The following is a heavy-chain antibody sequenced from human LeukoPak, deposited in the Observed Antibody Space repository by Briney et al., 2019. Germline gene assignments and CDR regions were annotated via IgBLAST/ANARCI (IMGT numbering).Heavy chain of an antibody. CDR2: ISSSSSYI. CDR3: ARDFSSDRGPLYDYAFLSRAFDI. Sequence: GGPLRLSCAASGFTFSSYSMNWVRQAPGKGLEWVSSISSSSSYIYYADSVKGRFTISRDNAKNSLYLQMNSLRAEDTAVYYCARDFSSDRGPLYDYAFLSRAFDIWGQGTMVTVSS. V-gene: IGHV3-21*01. CDR1: GFTFSSYS. J-gene: IGHJ3*02. D-gene: IGHD3-16*01.